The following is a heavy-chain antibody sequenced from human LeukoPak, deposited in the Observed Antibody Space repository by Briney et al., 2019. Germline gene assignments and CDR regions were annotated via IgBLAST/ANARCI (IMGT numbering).Heavy chain of an antibody. CDR3: ARGGRLYYDSSGTPVDY. J-gene: IGHJ4*02. V-gene: IGHV4-34*01. Sequence: SETLPPTCAVYGGSFSGYYWSWIRQPPGKGLEWIGEINHSGSTNYNPSLKSRVTISVDTSKNQFSLKLSSVTAADTAVYYCARGGRLYYDSSGTPVDYWGQGTLVTVSS. CDR1: GGSFSGYY. CDR2: INHSGST. D-gene: IGHD3-22*01.